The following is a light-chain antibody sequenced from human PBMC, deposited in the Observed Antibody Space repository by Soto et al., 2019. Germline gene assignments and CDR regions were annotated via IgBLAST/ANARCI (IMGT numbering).Light chain of an antibody. CDR2: GAS. Sequence: DIVMTQSPSTLSVSPGETASLSCRASQSVSSYLSWYQQKPGQAPGLLIYGASSRATGIPARFSGSGSGTEFTLTISSLQSEDFAGYYCQQYNIWPVTFGQGTKVEI. V-gene: IGKV3-15*01. CDR1: QSVSSY. CDR3: QQYNIWPVT. J-gene: IGKJ1*01.